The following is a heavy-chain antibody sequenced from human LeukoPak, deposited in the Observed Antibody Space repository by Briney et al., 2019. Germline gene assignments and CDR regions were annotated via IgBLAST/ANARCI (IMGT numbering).Heavy chain of an antibody. V-gene: IGHV1-8*02. D-gene: IGHD3-3*01. CDR2: MNPNSGNT. CDR3: ARDQLRFLEWLFGGDY. Sequence: ASVKVSCKTSGYTFTNYDINWVRQATGQGLEWMGWMNPNSGNTGYAQKFQGRVTMTTDTSTSTAYMELRSLRSDDTAVYYCARDQLRFLEWLFGGDYWGQGTLVTVFS. CDR1: GYTFTNYD. J-gene: IGHJ4*02.